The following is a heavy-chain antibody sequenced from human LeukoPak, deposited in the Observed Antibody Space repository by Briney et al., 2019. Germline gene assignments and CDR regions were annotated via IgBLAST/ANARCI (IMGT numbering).Heavy chain of an antibody. D-gene: IGHD4-17*01. CDR3: ARDGPPPLYGDPPYWYFDL. Sequence: GGSLRLSCAASRFTFSSYSMNWVRQAPGKGLEWVSSISSSSSYIYYADSVKGRFTISRDNAKNSLYLQMNSLRAEDTAVYYCARDGPPPLYGDPPYWYFDLWGRGTLVTVSS. J-gene: IGHJ2*01. CDR2: ISSSSSYI. V-gene: IGHV3-21*01. CDR1: RFTFSSYS.